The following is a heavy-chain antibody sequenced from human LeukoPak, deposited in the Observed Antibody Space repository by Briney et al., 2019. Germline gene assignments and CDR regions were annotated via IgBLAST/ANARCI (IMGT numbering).Heavy chain of an antibody. Sequence: GGSLRLSCAASGFTFSGYRMSWVRQAPGKGLEWVANIKEDGSDIYYVDSVKGRFTISRDNAKNSLYLQMNSLRAEDTAVYFCARATWDPNYYYYMDVWGKGTTVTISS. J-gene: IGHJ6*03. D-gene: IGHD1-26*01. CDR2: IKEDGSDI. CDR3: ARATWDPNYYYYMDV. V-gene: IGHV3-7*01. CDR1: GFTFSGYR.